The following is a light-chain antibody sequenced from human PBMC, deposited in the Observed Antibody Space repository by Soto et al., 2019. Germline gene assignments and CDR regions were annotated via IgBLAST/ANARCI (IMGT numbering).Light chain of an antibody. CDR3: QQRSNWPPEYT. Sequence: EIVLTQYPATLSLSPGERATLSCRASQSVSSYLAWYQLKPGQAPRLLIYDASNRASGIPARFSGSGSGTDFTLTSSSLEPEDFAVYYCQQRSNWPPEYTFGQGTKLEIK. CDR2: DAS. J-gene: IGKJ2*01. V-gene: IGKV3-11*01. CDR1: QSVSSY.